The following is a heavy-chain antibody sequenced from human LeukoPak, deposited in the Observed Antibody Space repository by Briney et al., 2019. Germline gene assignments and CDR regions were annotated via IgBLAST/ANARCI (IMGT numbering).Heavy chain of an antibody. CDR1: GGSISGYY. CDR2: INHSGST. J-gene: IGHJ4*02. Sequence: SETLSLTCTVSGGSISGYYWSWIRQPPGKGLEWIGEINHSGSTNYNPSLKSRVTISVDTSKNQFSLKLSSVTAADTAVYYCARTTYYDFWSGYTLPFDYWGQGTLVTVSS. CDR3: ARTTYYDFWSGYTLPFDY. D-gene: IGHD3-3*01. V-gene: IGHV4-34*01.